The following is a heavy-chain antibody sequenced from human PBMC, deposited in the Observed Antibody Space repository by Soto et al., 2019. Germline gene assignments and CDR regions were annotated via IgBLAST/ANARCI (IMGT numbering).Heavy chain of an antibody. CDR1: GYTFTTYG. J-gene: IGHJ6*02. Sequence: QVQLVQSGAEVKKPGASVKVSCKASGYTFTTYGINWVRQAPGQGLEWMGWISAYNGNTNYAQKFQGRVTLTTDTSTSTAYMEVRSLRSDDTAVFYCARERDYLGVVIKTGRHYNGMDVWGQGTTVTVSS. V-gene: IGHV1-18*01. CDR3: ARERDYLGVVIKTGRHYNGMDV. D-gene: IGHD3-3*01. CDR2: ISAYNGNT.